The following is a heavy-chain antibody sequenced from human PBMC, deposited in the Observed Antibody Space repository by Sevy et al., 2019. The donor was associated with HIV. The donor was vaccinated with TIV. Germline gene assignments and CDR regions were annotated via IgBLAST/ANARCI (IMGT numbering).Heavy chain of an antibody. CDR3: ARRYCSSTSCYVPGYYGMGV. CDR1: GGFVTSTSYY. V-gene: IGHV4-39*01. D-gene: IGHD2-2*01. J-gene: IGHJ6*02. Sequence: SETLSLTCTVSGGFVTSTSYYWAWIRQSPGKGLEWIGSIYNSGSTYYNPSLKSRVTISVHTSKNQFSLKLSSVTAADTAVYYCARRYCSSTSCYVPGYYGMGVWGQGTTVTVSS. CDR2: IYNSGST.